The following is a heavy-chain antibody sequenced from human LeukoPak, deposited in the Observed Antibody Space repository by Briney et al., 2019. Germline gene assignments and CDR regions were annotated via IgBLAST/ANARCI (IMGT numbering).Heavy chain of an antibody. V-gene: IGHV4-34*01. J-gene: IGHJ4*02. CDR2: LNHSGST. D-gene: IGHD3-22*01. CDR3: ATYYYDSSGYYYDIY. Sequence: SETLSLTCAVYGGSFSGYYWSWIRQPPGKGLEWIGELNHSGSTNYNPSLKSRVTISVDTSKNQFSLKLSSVTAADTAVYYCATYYYDSSGYYYDIYWGQGTLVTVSS. CDR1: GGSFSGYY.